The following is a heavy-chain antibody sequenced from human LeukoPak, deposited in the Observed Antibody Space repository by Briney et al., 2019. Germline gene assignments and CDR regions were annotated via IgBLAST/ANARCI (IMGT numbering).Heavy chain of an antibody. CDR2: IYTSGST. CDR3: ARDLDYDSSGYYLVLPT. V-gene: IGHV4-61*02. Sequence: SQTLSLTCTVSGGSISSGSYYWSWIRQPAGKGLEWIGRIYTSGSTNYNPSLKSRVTMSVDTSKNQFSLKLSSVTAADTAVYYCARDLDYDSSGYYLVLPTWGQGTLVTVSS. CDR1: GGSISSGSYY. J-gene: IGHJ5*02. D-gene: IGHD3-22*01.